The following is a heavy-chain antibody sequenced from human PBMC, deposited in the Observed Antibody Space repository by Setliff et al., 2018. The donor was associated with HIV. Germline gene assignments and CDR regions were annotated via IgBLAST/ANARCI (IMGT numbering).Heavy chain of an antibody. Sequence: ASVKVSCKASTYTLINYGVSWVRQAPGQGLEWMGWIGSYSGYTIYAQKFQDRLTMTTDTSTTTASMELRSLRSDDTAVYYCVRGHCNSDKCWYTWFGPWGQGTLVTVSS. J-gene: IGHJ5*02. CDR2: IGSYSGYT. CDR1: TYTLINYG. V-gene: IGHV1-18*01. CDR3: VRGHCNSDKCWYTWFGP. D-gene: IGHD2-2*01.